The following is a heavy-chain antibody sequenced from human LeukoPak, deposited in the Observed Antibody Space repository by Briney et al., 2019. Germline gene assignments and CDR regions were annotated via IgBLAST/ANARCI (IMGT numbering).Heavy chain of an antibody. V-gene: IGHV3-23*01. J-gene: IGHJ4*02. CDR2: ISGSGGST. D-gene: IGHD2-2*01. CDR3: AKDQVVPAAMGLFDY. Sequence: GGSLRLSCAASGFTFSSYAMSWVRQAPGKGLEWVSAISGSGGSTYYADSVKGRCTISRENSKNTLYLQMNSLRAEDTAVYYCAKDQVVPAAMGLFDYWGQGTLVTVSS. CDR1: GFTFSSYA.